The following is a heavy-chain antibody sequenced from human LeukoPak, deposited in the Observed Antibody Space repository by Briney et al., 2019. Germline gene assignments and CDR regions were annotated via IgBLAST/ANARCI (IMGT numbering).Heavy chain of an antibody. D-gene: IGHD1-14*01. J-gene: IGHJ4*02. CDR1: GGSISNWC. CDR3: ATGAGPFDY. Sequence: SETLSLTCSVSGGSISNWCWSWIRQPAGKRLEWIGRICISGGTNYKPSPKSRVTMSADMSKNEISLKLTSVTAADTAVYYCATGAGPFDYWGQGILVPVPS. CDR2: ICISGGT. V-gene: IGHV4-4*07.